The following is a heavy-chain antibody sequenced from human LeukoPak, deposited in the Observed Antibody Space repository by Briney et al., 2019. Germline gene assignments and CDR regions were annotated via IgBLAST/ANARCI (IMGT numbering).Heavy chain of an antibody. J-gene: IGHJ5*02. CDR1: GFTFSSYG. CDR2: ISYDGSNE. CDR3: AREGDSGYDPSNWFDP. V-gene: IGHV3-30*03. D-gene: IGHD5-12*01. Sequence: GGSLRLSCAASGFTFSSYGMHWVRQAPGKGLEWVAVISYDGSNEYYADFVKGRFTISRDNSKNTLYLQMNSLRVEDTAVYYCAREGDSGYDPSNWFDPWGQGTLVTVSS.